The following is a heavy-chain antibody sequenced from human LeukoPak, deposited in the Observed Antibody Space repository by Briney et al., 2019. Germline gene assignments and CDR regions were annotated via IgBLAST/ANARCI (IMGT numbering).Heavy chain of an antibody. Sequence: GGSLRLSCAASGFTVSSNYMSWVRQAPGKGLEWVSVIYSGGSTYYADSVKGRFTISRDNSKNTLYLQMNSLRAEDTAVYYCARGSIYCSSTSCYPYYYYGMDVWGQGTTVTVSS. V-gene: IGHV3-66*01. CDR3: ARGSIYCSSTSCYPYYYYGMDV. J-gene: IGHJ6*02. CDR2: IYSGGST. CDR1: GFTVSSNY. D-gene: IGHD2-2*01.